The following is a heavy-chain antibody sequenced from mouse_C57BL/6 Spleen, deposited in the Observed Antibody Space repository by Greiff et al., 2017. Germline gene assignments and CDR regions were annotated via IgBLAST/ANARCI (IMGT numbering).Heavy chain of an antibody. Sequence: VQLQQSGPGLVQPSQSLSITCTVSGFSLTSYGVHWVRQSPGKGLEWLGVIWRGGSTDYNAAFMSRLSITKDNSKSQVFFKMNSLQADDTAIYYCAKKGDTTAHYYAMDYWGQGTSVTVSS. CDR1: GFSLTSYG. V-gene: IGHV2-5*01. D-gene: IGHD1-1*01. CDR3: AKKGDTTAHYYAMDY. CDR2: IWRGGST. J-gene: IGHJ4*01.